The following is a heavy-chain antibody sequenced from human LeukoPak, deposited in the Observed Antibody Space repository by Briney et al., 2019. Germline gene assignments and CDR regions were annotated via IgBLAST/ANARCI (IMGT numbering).Heavy chain of an antibody. CDR2: MNPNSGNT. D-gene: IGHD4-17*01. J-gene: IGHJ4*02. Sequence: ASVKVSCKVSGYTLTELSMHWVRQAPGKGLEWMGWMNPNSGNTGYAQKFQGRVTMTRNTSISTAYMELSSLRSEDTAVYYCARGPRASTVTPDYWGQGTLVTVSS. CDR3: ARGPRASTVTPDY. V-gene: IGHV1-8*01. CDR1: GYTLTELS.